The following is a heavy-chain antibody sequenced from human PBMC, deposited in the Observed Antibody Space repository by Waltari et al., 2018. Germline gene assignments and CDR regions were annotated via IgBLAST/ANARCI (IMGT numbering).Heavy chain of an antibody. J-gene: IGHJ4*02. CDR3: ARDLSAVAGTEGWDY. CDR2: INPNSGGT. V-gene: IGHV1-2*02. CDR1: GYTFTGYY. D-gene: IGHD6-19*01. Sequence: VQLVQSGAEVKKPGASVKVSCKASGYTFTGYYMHWVRQAPGQGLEWMGWINPNSGGTNYAQKFQGRVTMTRDTSISTAYMELSRLRSDDMAVYYCARDLSAVAGTEGWDYWGQGTLVTVSS.